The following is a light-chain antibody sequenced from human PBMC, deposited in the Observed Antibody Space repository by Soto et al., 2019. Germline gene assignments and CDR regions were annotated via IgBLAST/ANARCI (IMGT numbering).Light chain of an antibody. Sequence: EVVLTQSPGTLSLSPGERATLYCRDSQAVSSILLAWYQQKPGQAPRLLIYGASSRATGIPDRFSGSWSGTDFTLTVSRLEPEDFAVYYCQQHGTSPSFGGGTKVDIK. CDR2: GAS. V-gene: IGKV3-20*01. J-gene: IGKJ4*01. CDR3: QQHGTSPS. CDR1: QAVSSIL.